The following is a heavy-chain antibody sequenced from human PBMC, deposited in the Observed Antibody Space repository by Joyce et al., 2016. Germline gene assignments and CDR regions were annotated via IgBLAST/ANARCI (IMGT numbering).Heavy chain of an antibody. D-gene: IGHD1-26*01. CDR2: IFYSGST. V-gene: IGHV4-59*01. CDR1: GGSISSYY. Sequence: QVQLQESGPRLVKPSETLSLTCTVSGGSISSYYWRWIRQPPGKGLEWIGYIFYSGSTNYNPSLKSRVTISIDTSKNQFSLKLSSVTAADTAVYYCARIRGSYLDYWGQGTLVTVSS. J-gene: IGHJ4*02. CDR3: ARIRGSYLDY.